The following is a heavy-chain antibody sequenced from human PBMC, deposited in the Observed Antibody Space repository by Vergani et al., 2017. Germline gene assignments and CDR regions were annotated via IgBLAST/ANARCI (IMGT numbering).Heavy chain of an antibody. CDR3: ARQRPGSGWSPGDFDD. CDR2: IYSSGLT. V-gene: IGHV4-39*01. CDR1: ADSISSGSYY. Sequence: QLQLQQSGPGLVKPSETLFLTCTVSADSISSGSYYWGWIRQPPGKSLEWIGNIYSSGLTYYNPSLKSRVAISVDTSKKQFSLKVTSVTAADTAVYFCARQRPGSGWSPGDFDDWGQGILVTVSS. D-gene: IGHD6-19*01. J-gene: IGHJ4*02.